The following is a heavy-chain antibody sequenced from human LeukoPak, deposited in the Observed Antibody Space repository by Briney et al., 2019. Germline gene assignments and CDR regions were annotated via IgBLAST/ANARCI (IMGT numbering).Heavy chain of an antibody. CDR2: IYTGGST. Sequence: GGSLRLSXXXXXFTVSSNYMSWVRQAPGKGLDWVSVIYTGGSTYYADSVKGRFTISRDNSKNTLYLQMNSLRAEDTAVYYCARLIAATGRVYFDSWGQGTLVTVSS. V-gene: IGHV3-53*01. J-gene: IGHJ4*02. D-gene: IGHD6-13*01. CDR3: ARLIAATGRVYFDS. CDR1: XFTVSSNY.